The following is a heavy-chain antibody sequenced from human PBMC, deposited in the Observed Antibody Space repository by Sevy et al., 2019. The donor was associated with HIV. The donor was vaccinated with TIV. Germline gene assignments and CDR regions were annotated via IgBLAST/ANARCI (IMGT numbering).Heavy chain of an antibody. Sequence: GGSLRLSCTTSGFTFDDYAMSWFRQAPGKGLEWVAFITRNSYEAYGGTTDYAASVKGRFIISRDDSKSVAYLQMNTLKTEDTAVYYCTRGLATADTPEYYFDYWGQRTLVTVSS. CDR1: GFTFDDYA. CDR2: ITRNSYEAYGGTT. V-gene: IGHV3-49*03. D-gene: IGHD5-12*01. CDR3: TRGLATADTPEYYFDY. J-gene: IGHJ4*02.